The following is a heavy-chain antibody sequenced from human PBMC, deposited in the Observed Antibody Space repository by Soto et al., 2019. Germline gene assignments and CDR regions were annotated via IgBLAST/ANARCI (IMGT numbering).Heavy chain of an antibody. CDR2: ISDDGSSK. D-gene: IGHD6-19*01. V-gene: IGHV3-30-3*01. CDR1: GFTFSSYA. CDR3: ARDIAVAGIYYYYGMDV. Sequence: GGSLRLSCAASGFTFSSYAMSWVRQAPGKGLEWVAVISDDGSSKYYADSVKGRFTISRDNSKNTLYLQMNSLRAEDTAVYYCARDIAVAGIYYYYGMDVWGQGTTVTVSS. J-gene: IGHJ6*02.